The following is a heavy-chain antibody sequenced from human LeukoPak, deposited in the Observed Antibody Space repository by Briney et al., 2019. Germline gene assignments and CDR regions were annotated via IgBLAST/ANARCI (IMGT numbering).Heavy chain of an antibody. CDR1: GGTFISYA. CDR3: AGAAAGNWRYFDY. CDR2: IIPIFGTA. J-gene: IGHJ4*02. Sequence: SVKVSCKXSGGTFISYAISWVQQAPGQGLEWMGRIIPIFGTANYAQKFQGRVTITTDESTSTAYMELSSLRSEDTAVYYCAGAAAGNWRYFDYWGQGTLVTVSS. V-gene: IGHV1-69*05. D-gene: IGHD6-13*01.